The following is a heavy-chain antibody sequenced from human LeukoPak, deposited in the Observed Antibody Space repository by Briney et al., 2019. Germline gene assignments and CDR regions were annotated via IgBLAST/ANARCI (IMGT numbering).Heavy chain of an antibody. D-gene: IGHD3-22*01. Sequence: GESLKISCKGSGYSFTSYWIGWVRQMPGKGLEWMGIIYPGDSDTRYSPSFQGQVTISADKSISTAYLQWSSLKASDTAMYYCARIRGTYYYDSSGYYSDAFDIWGQGTMVTVSS. V-gene: IGHV5-51*01. CDR3: ARIRGTYYYDSSGYYSDAFDI. J-gene: IGHJ3*02. CDR2: IYPGDSDT. CDR1: GYSFTSYW.